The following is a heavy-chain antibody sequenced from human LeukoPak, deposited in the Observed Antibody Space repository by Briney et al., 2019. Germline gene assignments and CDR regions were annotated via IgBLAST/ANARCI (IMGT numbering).Heavy chain of an antibody. CDR1: GFTVSSNY. D-gene: IGHD5-24*01. CDR2: ISSSSSYI. Sequence: GGSLRLSCAASGFTVSSNYMSWVRQAPGKGLEWVSSISSSSSYIYYADSVKGRFTISRDNAKNSLYLQMNSLRAEDTAVYYCASFTEMATIDWGQGTLVTVSS. V-gene: IGHV3-21*01. J-gene: IGHJ4*02. CDR3: ASFTEMATID.